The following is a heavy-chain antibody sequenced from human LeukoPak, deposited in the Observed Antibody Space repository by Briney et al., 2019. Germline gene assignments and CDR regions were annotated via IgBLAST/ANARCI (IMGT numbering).Heavy chain of an antibody. CDR3: ARVNFDWSYYYYGMDV. CDR1: GGSISSYY. J-gene: IGHJ6*04. D-gene: IGHD3-9*01. V-gene: IGHV4-59*01. Sequence: SETLSLTCTVSGGSISSYYWSWIRRPPGRGRGWIGVIYYSGSTNYNPSLNSRVTISVDTSKNQFSLKLSSVTAADTAVYYCARVNFDWSYYYYGMDVWGKGTTVTVSS. CDR2: IYYSGST.